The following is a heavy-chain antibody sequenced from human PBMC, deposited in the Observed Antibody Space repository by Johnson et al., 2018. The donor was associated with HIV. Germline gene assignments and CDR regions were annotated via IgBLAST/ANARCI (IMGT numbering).Heavy chain of an antibody. J-gene: IGHJ3*02. V-gene: IGHV3-30*19. CDR2: ISYDGSNK. CDR3: ARGIAVSNWVDI. CDR1: GFTFRSYG. Sequence: QVQLVESGGGVVQPGRSLRLSCAASGFTFRSYGMHWVRQAPGKGLEWVAVISYDGSNKYYADSVKGRFTISRDNSKNTLYLQMNSLRAEDTAVYYCARGIAVSNWVDIWGQGTMVTVSS. D-gene: IGHD6-19*01.